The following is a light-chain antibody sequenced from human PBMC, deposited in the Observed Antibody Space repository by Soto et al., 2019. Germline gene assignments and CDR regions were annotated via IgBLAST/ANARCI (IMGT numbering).Light chain of an antibody. J-gene: IGKJ5*01. Sequence: QMTKSQSTPFASVGDGATTPSRASQSISSGWAWYQQKPGKAPKLQIDKASTLETGVPLRCSGSGSGTEFTLSIISLQPDDFETYYCQDYNAYSMTFGQGTRLEIK. CDR3: QDYNAYSMT. V-gene: IGKV1-5*03. CDR1: QSISSG. CDR2: KAS.